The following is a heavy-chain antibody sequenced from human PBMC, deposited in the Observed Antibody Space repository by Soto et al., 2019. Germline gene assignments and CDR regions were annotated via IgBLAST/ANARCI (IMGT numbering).Heavy chain of an antibody. CDR1: GFTFSSYG. Sequence: PGGSLRLSCAASGFTFSSYGMHWVRQAPGKGLEWVAVISYDGSNKYYADSVKGRFTISRDNSKSTLYLQMNSLRAEDTAVYYCAKDRSSSWYDYYFHYWGQGTLVTVSS. CDR3: AKDRSSSWYDYYFHY. V-gene: IGHV3-30*18. CDR2: ISYDGSNK. D-gene: IGHD6-13*01. J-gene: IGHJ4*02.